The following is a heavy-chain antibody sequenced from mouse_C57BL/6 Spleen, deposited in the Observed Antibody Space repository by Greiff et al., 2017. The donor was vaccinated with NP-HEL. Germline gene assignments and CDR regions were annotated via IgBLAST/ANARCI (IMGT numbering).Heavy chain of an antibody. V-gene: IGHV1-26*01. CDR1: GYTFTDYY. CDR2: INPNNGGT. J-gene: IGHJ3*01. CDR3: ARNDYDGGWFAY. Sequence: EVQLQQSGPELVKPGASVKISCKASGYTFTDYYMNWVKQSHGKSLEWIGDINPNNGGTSYNQKFKGKATLTVDKSSSTAYMELRSLTSEDSAVDYCARNDYDGGWFAYWGQGTLVTVSA. D-gene: IGHD2-4*01.